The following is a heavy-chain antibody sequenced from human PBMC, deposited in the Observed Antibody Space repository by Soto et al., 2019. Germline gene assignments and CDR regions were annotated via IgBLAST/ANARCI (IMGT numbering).Heavy chain of an antibody. D-gene: IGHD4-17*01. Sequence: RRLSCAASGFTLTGYSMNWVRQAPGKGLEWVSSISSTTNYIYYGDSMKGRFTISRDNAKNSLYLEMNSLRAEDTAVYYCARESEDLTSTIVYPGQGXLVT. CDR2: ISSTTNYI. CDR1: GFTLTGYS. CDR3: ARESEDLTSTIVY. V-gene: IGHV3-21*06. J-gene: IGHJ4*02.